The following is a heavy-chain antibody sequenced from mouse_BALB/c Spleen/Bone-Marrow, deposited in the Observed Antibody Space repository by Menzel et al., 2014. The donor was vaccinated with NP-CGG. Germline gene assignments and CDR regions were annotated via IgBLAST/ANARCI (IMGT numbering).Heavy chain of an antibody. CDR1: GYSFTSYW. Sequence: EVQLQQSGTVLTRPGASVKMSCKASGYSFTSYWMHWVKQRPGQGLEWIGALYPGNSDTTYNQKFKGKAKLTAVTYASTAYMELSSLTNEDSAVYYCTRNWDWYFDVWGAGTTVTVSS. V-gene: IGHV1-5*01. CDR3: TRNWDWYFDV. J-gene: IGHJ1*01. CDR2: LYPGNSDT. D-gene: IGHD4-1*01.